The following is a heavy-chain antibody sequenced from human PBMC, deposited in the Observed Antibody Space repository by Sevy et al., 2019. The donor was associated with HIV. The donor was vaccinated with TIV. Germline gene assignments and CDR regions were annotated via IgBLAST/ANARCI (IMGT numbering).Heavy chain of an antibody. CDR3: ARRRRVVVVVAATTPFDY. CDR1: GGSISSYY. D-gene: IGHD2-15*01. CDR2: IYTSGST. Sequence: SETLSLTCTVSGGSISSYYWSWIRQPAGKGLEWIGRIYTSGSTNYNPSLKSRVTMSVDTSKNQFSLKLSSVTAADTAVYYCARRRRVVVVVAATTPFDYWGQGTLVTVSS. J-gene: IGHJ4*02. V-gene: IGHV4-4*07.